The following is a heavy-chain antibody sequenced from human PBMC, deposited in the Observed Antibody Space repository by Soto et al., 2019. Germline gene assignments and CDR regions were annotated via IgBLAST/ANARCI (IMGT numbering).Heavy chain of an antibody. J-gene: IGHJ5*02. D-gene: IGHD3-10*01. CDR1: GYTFTSYG. Sequence: ASVKVSCKASGYTFTSYGISWVRQAPGQGLEWMGWMSAYNGNTNYAQKLQGRVTMTTDTSTSTAYMELKSLRSDDTAVYYCARDRSEVGGRRVIITQWFDPWGQGTLVTVSS. CDR3: ARDRSEVGGRRVIITQWFDP. CDR2: MSAYNGNT. V-gene: IGHV1-18*01.